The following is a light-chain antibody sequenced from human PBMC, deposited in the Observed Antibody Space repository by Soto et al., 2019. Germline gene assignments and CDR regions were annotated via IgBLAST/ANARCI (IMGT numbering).Light chain of an antibody. Sequence: QSVLTQPASVSGSPGQSITISCTGTSSDVGGYNYVSWYQQHPGKAPKLMIHEVSNRPSGVSNRFSGSKSGNTASLTISGLQAEDEADYYCSSYTSSSTYVFGTGTQLTVL. CDR1: SSDVGGYNY. J-gene: IGLJ1*01. CDR2: EVS. V-gene: IGLV2-14*01. CDR3: SSYTSSSTYV.